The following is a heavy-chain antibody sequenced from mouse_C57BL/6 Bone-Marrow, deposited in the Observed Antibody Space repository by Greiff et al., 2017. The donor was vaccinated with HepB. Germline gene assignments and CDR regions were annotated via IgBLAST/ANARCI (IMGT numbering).Heavy chain of an antibody. CDR3: ASDGYLYYYAMDY. J-gene: IGHJ4*01. CDR1: GYTFTSYW. V-gene: IGHV1-55*01. CDR2: IYPGSGST. Sequence: VKLQQPGAELVKPGASVKMSCKASGYTFTSYWITWVKQRPGQGLEWIGDIYPGSGSTNYNAKFKSKATLTVDTSSSTAYMQLSSLTSEDSAVYYCASDGYLYYYAMDYWGQGTSVTVSS. D-gene: IGHD2-3*01.